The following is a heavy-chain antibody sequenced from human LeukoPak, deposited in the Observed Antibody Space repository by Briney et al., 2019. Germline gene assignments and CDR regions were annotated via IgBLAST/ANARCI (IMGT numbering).Heavy chain of an antibody. J-gene: IGHJ4*02. CDR2: IIPIFGTA. CDR3: ARVTRWAMGSGSYPGLFQLDY. D-gene: IGHD3-10*01. V-gene: IGHV1-69*05. CDR1: GGTFSSYA. Sequence: GASVKVSCKASGGTFSSYAISWVRQAPGQGLEWMGGIIPIFGTANYAQKFQGRVTITTDESTSTAYMELSSLRSEDTAVYYCARVTRWAMGSGSYPGLFQLDYWGQGTLVTVSS.